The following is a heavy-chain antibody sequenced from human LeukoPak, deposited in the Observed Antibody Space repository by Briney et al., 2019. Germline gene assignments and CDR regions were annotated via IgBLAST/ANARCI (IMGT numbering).Heavy chain of an antibody. Sequence: GGSLRLSCAASGFTFSDYWGNWVRQSPGKGLGWVANIKQDGSERKYLDSVKGRFTISRDNSKNTLYLQMNSLGTEDTAVFYCAREETWFSTTWYYFDYWGQGTLVTVSS. CDR2: IKQDGSER. J-gene: IGHJ4*02. V-gene: IGHV3-7*01. CDR3: AREETWFSTTWYYFDY. CDR1: GFTFSDYW. D-gene: IGHD2-2*01.